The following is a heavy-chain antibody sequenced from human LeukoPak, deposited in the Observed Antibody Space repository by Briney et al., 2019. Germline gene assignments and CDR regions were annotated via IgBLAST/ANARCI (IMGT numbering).Heavy chain of an antibody. CDR1: GASISSNY. CDR2: IYNIGST. J-gene: IGHJ6*03. CDR3: ARHSHANYYYYYYYMDV. Sequence: SETLSLTCTVSGASISSNYWSWIRQPAGKGLEYIGRIYNIGSTSYSPSLKSRVTMSLDTSKNHFSLKLSSVTAADTAVYYCARHSHANYYYYYYYMDVWGKGTTVTISS. V-gene: IGHV4-4*07. D-gene: IGHD1-7*01.